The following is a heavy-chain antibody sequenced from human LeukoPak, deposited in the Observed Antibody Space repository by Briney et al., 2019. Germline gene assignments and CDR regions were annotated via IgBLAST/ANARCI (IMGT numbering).Heavy chain of an antibody. V-gene: IGHV3-23*01. D-gene: IGHD2-2*01. J-gene: IGHJ4*02. CDR3: AKDRRACSSSSCYYRFDY. CDR1: EFTFSSYA. CDR2: ISDSGGST. Sequence: GGSLRLSCAASEFTFSSYAMRWVRQAPGKGLEWVSAISDSGGSTYYADSVKGRFTVSRDNSKNTMYLQINSLRAEDTAVYYCAKDRRACSSSSCYYRFDYWGQGTLVTVSS.